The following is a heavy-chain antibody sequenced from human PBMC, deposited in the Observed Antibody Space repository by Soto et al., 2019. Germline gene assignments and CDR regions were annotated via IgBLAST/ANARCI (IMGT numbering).Heavy chain of an antibody. Sequence: EVQLVESGGGLVKPGGSLRLSCAASGFTFSSYSMNWVRQAPGKGLEWVSSISSSSSYIYYADSVKGRFTISRDNAKNSLYLQMTSLRAEDTAVYYCARVGYCSSTSCRANYWGQGTLVTVSS. D-gene: IGHD2-2*01. J-gene: IGHJ4*02. CDR3: ARVGYCSSTSCRANY. CDR1: GFTFSSYS. CDR2: ISSSSSYI. V-gene: IGHV3-21*01.